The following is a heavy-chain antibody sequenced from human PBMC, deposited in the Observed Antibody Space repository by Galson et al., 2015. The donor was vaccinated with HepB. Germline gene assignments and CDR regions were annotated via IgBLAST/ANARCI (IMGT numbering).Heavy chain of an antibody. Sequence: SLRLSCAASGFTFSSYGMHWVRQAPGKGLEWVAVISYDGSNKYYADSVKGRFTISRDNSKNTLYLQMNSLRAEDTTVYYCAKGGIHKLGYCSSTSCYRGYFQHWGQGTLVTVSS. V-gene: IGHV3-30*18. D-gene: IGHD2-2*02. CDR2: ISYDGSNK. CDR1: GFTFSSYG. CDR3: AKGGIHKLGYCSSTSCYRGYFQH. J-gene: IGHJ1*01.